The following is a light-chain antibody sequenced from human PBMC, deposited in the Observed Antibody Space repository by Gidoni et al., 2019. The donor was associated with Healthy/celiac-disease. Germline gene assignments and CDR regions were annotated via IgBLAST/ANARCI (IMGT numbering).Light chain of an antibody. Sequence: DIVITQSPDSLAVSLGERATINCKSSQSVLYSSNNKNYLAWYKQKPGQPPKLLIYWASTRESGVPDRFSGSGSGTDFTLTISSLQAEDVAVYYCQQYYTLFTFGPGTKVDIK. J-gene: IGKJ3*01. CDR3: QQYYTLFT. CDR2: WAS. V-gene: IGKV4-1*01. CDR1: QSVLYSSNNKNY.